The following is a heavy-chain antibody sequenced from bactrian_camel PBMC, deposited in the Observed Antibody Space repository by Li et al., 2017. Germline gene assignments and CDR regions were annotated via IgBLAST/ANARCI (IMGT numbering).Heavy chain of an antibody. CDR3: AASRLGSTINWRQERRYGY. CDR2: IATGSGNT. J-gene: IGHJ4*01. Sequence: HVQLVESGGGSVQAGGSLRLSCAASGYTYNRNCMAWFRQAPGKEREGVARIATGSGNTYYADSVKGRFPISQDNAKNTVYLQMNGLKPEDTAMYYCAASRLGSTINWRQERRYGYWGQGTQVTVS. CDR1: GYTYNRNC. D-gene: IGHD4*01. V-gene: IGHV3S1*01.